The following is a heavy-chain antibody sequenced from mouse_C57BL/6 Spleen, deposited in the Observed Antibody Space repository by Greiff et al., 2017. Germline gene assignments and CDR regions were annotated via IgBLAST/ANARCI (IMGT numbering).Heavy chain of an antibody. CDR2: IHPNSGST. V-gene: IGHV1-64*01. CDR3: AREGTGSVYFDY. CDR1: GYTFTSYW. J-gene: IGHJ2*01. D-gene: IGHD4-1*01. Sequence: VQLQQSGAELVKPGASVKLSCKASGYTFTSYWMHWVKQRPGQGLEWIGMIHPNSGSTNYNEKFKGKATLTVDKSSSTAYMQLSSLTSEDSAVYYCAREGTGSVYFDYWGQGTTLTGSS.